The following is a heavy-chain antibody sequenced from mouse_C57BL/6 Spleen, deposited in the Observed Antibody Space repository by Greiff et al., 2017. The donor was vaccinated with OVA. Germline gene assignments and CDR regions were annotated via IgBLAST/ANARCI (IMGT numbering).Heavy chain of an antibody. Sequence: QVQLQQPGAELVKPGASVELSCKASGYTFTSYWMQWVKQRPGQGLEWIGEIDPSDSYTNYNQKFKGKATLTVDTSSSTAYMQLSSLTSEDSAVYYCARRYGSSPGAYWGQGTLVTVSA. CDR3: ARRYGSSPGAY. D-gene: IGHD1-1*01. V-gene: IGHV1-50*01. CDR1: GYTFTSYW. J-gene: IGHJ3*01. CDR2: IDPSDSYT.